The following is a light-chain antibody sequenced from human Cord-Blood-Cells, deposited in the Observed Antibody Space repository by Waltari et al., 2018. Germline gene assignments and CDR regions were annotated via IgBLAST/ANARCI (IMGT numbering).Light chain of an antibody. J-gene: IGKJ1*01. CDR2: CAS. CDR3: QQYGSSPT. V-gene: IGKV3-20*01. Sequence: EIVLTHSPGTLSLSPGERATLSGRASQSVSSSYLAWYQQKPGQAPRLLIYCASSRATGIPDRFSGSGSGTDFTLTISRLEPEDFAVYYCQQYGSSPTFGQGTKVEIK. CDR1: QSVSSSY.